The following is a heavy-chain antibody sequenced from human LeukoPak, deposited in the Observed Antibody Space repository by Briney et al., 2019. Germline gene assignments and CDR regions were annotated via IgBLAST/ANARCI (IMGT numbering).Heavy chain of an antibody. V-gene: IGHV4-38-2*01. J-gene: IGHJ5*02. Sequence: SETLSLTCAVSGYSIIGPYYWGWIRQPPGKGLEWIGSIYHSGSTHYNPSLKSRVTISVDTSKNQFSLKLSSVTAADTAVYYCARVSRYYYDSSGPWGQGTLVTVSS. CDR1: GYSIIGPYY. D-gene: IGHD3-22*01. CDR3: ARVSRYYYDSSGP. CDR2: IYHSGST.